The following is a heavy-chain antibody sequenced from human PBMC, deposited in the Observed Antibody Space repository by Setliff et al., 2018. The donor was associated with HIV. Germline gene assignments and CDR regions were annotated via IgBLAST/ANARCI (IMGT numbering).Heavy chain of an antibody. J-gene: IGHJ4*02. CDR2: IYQTGSI. Sequence: SETLSLTCSVSGYSITNGYYWGWFRQPPGKGLEWIATIYQTGSIYYNPSLQNRVTLLLDMSKNQFSLKLSSVTAADTAVYYCARQAWHSGRNGYFVDYWGQGTLVTVSS. D-gene: IGHD2-15*01. CDR3: ARQAWHSGRNGYFVDY. CDR1: GYSITNGYY. V-gene: IGHV4-38-2*02.